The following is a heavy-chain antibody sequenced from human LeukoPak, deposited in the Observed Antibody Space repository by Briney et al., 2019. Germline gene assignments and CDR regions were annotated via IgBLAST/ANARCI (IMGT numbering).Heavy chain of an antibody. CDR1: RDTFTGYY. CDR3: ARMMALTFNC. V-gene: IGHV1-2*02. D-gene: IGHD5-24*01. J-gene: IGHJ4*02. Sequence: GPSLKLSCKASRDTFTGYYLHWVPQAPGQGLEWMGWINPDSGGTNYAQKFQGRVTMTRDTSINTAYMELNRLSSDDTAVYYCARMMALTFNCWGQGTLVTVSS. CDR2: INPDSGGT.